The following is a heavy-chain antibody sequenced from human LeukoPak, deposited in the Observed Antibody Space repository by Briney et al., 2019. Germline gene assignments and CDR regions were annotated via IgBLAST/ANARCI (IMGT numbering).Heavy chain of an antibody. V-gene: IGHV4-39*01. CDR2: IYYSGST. Sequence: SETLSLTCTVSGGSISSSSYYWGWIRQPPGKGLEWIGSIYYSGSTYYNPSLKSRVTISVDTSKNQFSLKLSSGTAADTAVYYCARHVLPFGITIFGVVIIGYFDYWGQGTLVTVSS. D-gene: IGHD3-3*01. J-gene: IGHJ4*02. CDR3: ARHVLPFGITIFGVVIIGYFDY. CDR1: GGSISSSSYY.